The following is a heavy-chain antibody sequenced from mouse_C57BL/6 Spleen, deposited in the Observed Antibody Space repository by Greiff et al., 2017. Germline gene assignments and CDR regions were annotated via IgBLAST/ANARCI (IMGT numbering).Heavy chain of an antibody. J-gene: IGHJ3*01. V-gene: IGHV1-82*01. CDR3: ARDDGYGAY. CDR1: GYAFSSSW. CDR2: IYPGDGDT. Sequence: VQLQQSGPELVKPGASVKISCKASGYAFSSSWMNWVKQRPGKGLEWIGRIYPGDGDTNYNGKFKGKATLTADKSSSTAYMQLSSLTSEDSAVYFCARDDGYGAYWGQGTLVTVSA. D-gene: IGHD2-3*01.